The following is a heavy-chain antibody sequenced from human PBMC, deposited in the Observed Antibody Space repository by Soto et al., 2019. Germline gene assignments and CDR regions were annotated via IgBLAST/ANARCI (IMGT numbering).Heavy chain of an antibody. V-gene: IGHV4-39*01. CDR1: GASISSSAYY. D-gene: IGHD2-2*01. J-gene: IGHJ4*02. CDR3: AIRSTSWYPFDY. Sequence: QLQLQESGPGLVKPSETLSLTCTVSGASISSSAYYWDWIRQPPGKGLEWIGSISYSGSTDYNPSLKSRVSISVDTSKNPFSLRLTSVTAADTAVYYCAIRSTSWYPFDYWGQGTLVSVSS. CDR2: ISYSGST.